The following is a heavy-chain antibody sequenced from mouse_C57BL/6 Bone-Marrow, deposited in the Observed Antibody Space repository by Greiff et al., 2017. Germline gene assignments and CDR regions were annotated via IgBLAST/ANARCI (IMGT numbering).Heavy chain of an antibody. CDR3: ASGRCRSAWFAY. CDR1: GYSITSGYY. D-gene: IGHD4-1*01. V-gene: IGHV3-6*01. J-gene: IGHJ3*01. Sequence: ESGPGLVKPSQSLSLTCSVTGYSITSGYYWNWIRQFPGNKLEWMGYISYDGSNNYNPSLKNRTSITRDTSKDQFSLKLNAGTTEDTATYNRASGRCRSAWFAYWGQGTLVTVSA. CDR2: ISYDGSN.